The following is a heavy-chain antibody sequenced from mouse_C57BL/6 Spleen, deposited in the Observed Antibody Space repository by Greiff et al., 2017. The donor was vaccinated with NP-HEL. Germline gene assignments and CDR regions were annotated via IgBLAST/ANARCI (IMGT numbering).Heavy chain of an antibody. CDR1: GYTFTSYW. CDR2: INPSNGGT. D-gene: IGHD2-5*01. CDR3: AGESNYDGAWFAY. J-gene: IGHJ3*01. V-gene: IGHV1-53*01. Sequence: QVQLQQPGTELVKPGASVKLSCKASGYTFTSYWMHWVKQWPGQGLEWIGNINPSNGGTNYNEKFKSKATLTVDKSSSTAYMQLSSLTSEDSAVYYGAGESNYDGAWFAYWGQGTLVTVSA.